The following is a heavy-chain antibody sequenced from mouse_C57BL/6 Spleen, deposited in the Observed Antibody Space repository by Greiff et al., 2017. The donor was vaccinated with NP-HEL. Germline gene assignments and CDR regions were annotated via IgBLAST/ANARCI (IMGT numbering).Heavy chain of an antibody. CDR2: IDPNSGGT. J-gene: IGHJ3*01. Sequence: VQLQQPGAELVKPGASVKLSCKASGYTFTSYWMHWVRQRPGRGLEWIGRIDPNSGGTKYNEKFKSKATLTVDKPSSTAYMQLSSLTSEDSAVYYCARSSSGKEPRGFAYWGQGTLVTVSA. CDR3: ARSSSGKEPRGFAY. V-gene: IGHV1-72*01. D-gene: IGHD3-2*02. CDR1: GYTFTSYW.